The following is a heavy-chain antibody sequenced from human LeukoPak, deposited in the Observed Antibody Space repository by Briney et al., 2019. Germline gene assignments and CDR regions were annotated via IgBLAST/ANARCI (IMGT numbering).Heavy chain of an antibody. CDR2: ISGSGGST. CDR3: AKDGYSSSWGPKNNWFDP. CDR1: GFTFSSYA. V-gene: IGHV3-23*01. D-gene: IGHD6-13*01. J-gene: IGHJ5*02. Sequence: PGGSLRLSCAASGFTFSSYAMSWVRQAPRKGLEWVSAISGSGGSTYYADSVKGRFTTSRDNSKNTLYLQMNSLRAEDTAVYYCAKDGYSSSWGPKNNWFDPWGQGTLVTVSS.